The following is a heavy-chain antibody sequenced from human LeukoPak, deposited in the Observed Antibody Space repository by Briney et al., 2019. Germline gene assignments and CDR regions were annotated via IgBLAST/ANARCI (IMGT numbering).Heavy chain of an antibody. V-gene: IGHV3-21*01. D-gene: IGHD7-27*01. CDR3: ARDNWGFAFDV. CDR2: TDSDNI. J-gene: IGHJ3*01. CDR1: GFTFSTYS. Sequence: GGSLRLSCAASGFTFSTYSMTWVRQAPGKGLEWVSSTDSDNIYYPDSMKGRFTISRDNAKNSLYLQMNSLRVEDTAVYYCARDNWGFAFDVWGQGTMVTVFS.